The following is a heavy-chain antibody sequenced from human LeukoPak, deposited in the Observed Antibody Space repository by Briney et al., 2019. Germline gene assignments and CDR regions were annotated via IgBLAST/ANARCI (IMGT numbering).Heavy chain of an antibody. CDR1: GYTLTELS. D-gene: IGHD2-8*01. Sequence: GASVKVSCKVSGYTLTELSMHWVRQAPGKGLEWMGGFDPEDGETIYAQKFQGRVTMTEYTSTDTAYMELSSLRSEDTAVYYCATAHCTNGVCYMNFDYWGQGTLVTVSS. V-gene: IGHV1-24*01. CDR3: ATAHCTNGVCYMNFDY. J-gene: IGHJ4*02. CDR2: FDPEDGET.